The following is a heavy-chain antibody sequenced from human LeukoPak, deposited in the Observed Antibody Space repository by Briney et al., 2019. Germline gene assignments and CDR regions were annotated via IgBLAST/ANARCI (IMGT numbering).Heavy chain of an antibody. CDR1: VYRVSHNH. CDR2: IFAGGST. J-gene: IGHJ5*02. V-gene: IGHV3-66*01. D-gene: IGHD6-6*01. CDR3: ARSKAARAPPDA. Sequence: GGALRLCCSTSVYRVSHNHMRSVRQTPGKVLGWVALIFAGGSTYYAGSVEGRFTISRDNSKNTVFRQMNGLRAEDPAVYCCARSKAARAPPDAWSRGTLVTV.